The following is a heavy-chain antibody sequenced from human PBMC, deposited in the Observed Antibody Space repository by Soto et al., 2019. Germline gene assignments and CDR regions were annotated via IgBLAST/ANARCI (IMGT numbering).Heavy chain of an antibody. Sequence: GESLKISCKGSGYSFTSYWISWVRQMPGKGLEWMGRIDPSDSYTNYSPSFQGHVTISADKSISTAYLQCSSLKASDTAMYYCARQGGGGYYDSSGYYYWGQGTLVTVSS. J-gene: IGHJ4*02. D-gene: IGHD3-22*01. CDR3: ARQGGGGYYDSSGYYY. CDR1: GYSFTSYW. V-gene: IGHV5-10-1*01. CDR2: IDPSDSYT.